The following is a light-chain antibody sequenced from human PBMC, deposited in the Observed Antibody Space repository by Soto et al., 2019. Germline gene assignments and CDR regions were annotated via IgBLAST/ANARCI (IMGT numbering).Light chain of an antibody. V-gene: IGLV2-14*01. CDR3: SSYTTSTTQV. J-gene: IGLJ2*01. CDR2: DVS. Sequence: QSVLTQPASVSGSPGQSITISCTGTSSDVGAYNYVSWYQQHPGKAPKVMMYDVSIRPSGVSNRFSGSKSDNTASLTISGLQAEDEADYYCSSYTTSTTQVFGGGTKLIVL. CDR1: SSDVGAYNY.